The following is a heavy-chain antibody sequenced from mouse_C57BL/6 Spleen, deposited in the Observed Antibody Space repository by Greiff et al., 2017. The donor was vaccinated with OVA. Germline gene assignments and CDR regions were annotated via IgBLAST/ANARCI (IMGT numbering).Heavy chain of an antibody. CDR3: ARDYSNVLFDY. D-gene: IGHD2-5*01. J-gene: IGHJ2*01. CDR2: IDPSDSET. V-gene: IGHV1-52*01. CDR1: GYTFTSYW. Sequence: LQQPGAELVRPGSSVKLSYKASGYTFTSYWMHWVKQRPIQGLEWIGNIDPSDSETHYNQKFKDKATLTVDKSSSTAYMQLSSLTSEDSAVYYCARDYSNVLFDYWGQGTTLTVSS.